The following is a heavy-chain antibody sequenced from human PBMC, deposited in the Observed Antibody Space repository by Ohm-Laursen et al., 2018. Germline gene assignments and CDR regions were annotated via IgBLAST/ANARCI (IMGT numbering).Heavy chain of an antibody. CDR1: GFTFSSYA. D-gene: IGHD1-26*01. CDR3: ARDSGYFDY. Sequence: SLRLSCTASGFTFSSYAMSWVRQAPGKGLEWVSAISGTGGSTYYADSVKGRFTISRDNSKNTLYLQMNSLRAEDTAVYYCARDSGYFDYWGQGTLVTVSS. V-gene: IGHV3-23*01. J-gene: IGHJ4*02. CDR2: ISGTGGST.